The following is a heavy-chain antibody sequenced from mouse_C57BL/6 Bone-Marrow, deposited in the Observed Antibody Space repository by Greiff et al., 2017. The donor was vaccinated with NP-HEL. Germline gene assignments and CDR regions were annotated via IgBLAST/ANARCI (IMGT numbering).Heavy chain of an antibody. J-gene: IGHJ2*01. Sequence: QVQLQQPGAELVMPGASVKLSCKASGYTFTSYWMHWVKQRPGQGLEWIGEIDPSDSCTNSNQKFKGKSTLTVDKSSSTAYMQLSSLTSEDSAVYYCARERRITTVVDYWGQGTTLTVSS. CDR3: ARERRITTVVDY. CDR1: GYTFTSYW. V-gene: IGHV1-69*01. D-gene: IGHD1-1*01. CDR2: IDPSDSCT.